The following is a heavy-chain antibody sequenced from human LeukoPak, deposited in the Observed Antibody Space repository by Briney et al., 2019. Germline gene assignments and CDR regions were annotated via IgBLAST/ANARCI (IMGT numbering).Heavy chain of an antibody. CDR3: AREPQLVPGEAFDI. CDR1: GGTFSSYA. CDR2: IIPIFGTA. J-gene: IGHJ3*02. Sequence: SVKVSCKASGGTFSSYAISWVRQAPGQGLEWMGGIIPIFGTANYAQKFQGRVTITTDESTSTAYMELSSLRSEDTAVYYCAREPQLVPGEAFDIWGQGTMVTVSS. V-gene: IGHV1-69*05. D-gene: IGHD6-13*01.